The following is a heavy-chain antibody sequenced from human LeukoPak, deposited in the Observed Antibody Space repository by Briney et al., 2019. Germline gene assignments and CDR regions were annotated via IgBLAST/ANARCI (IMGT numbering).Heavy chain of an antibody. V-gene: IGHV4-30-4*08. CDR2: IYYSGST. CDR1: GGSISSGDYY. J-gene: IGHJ6*03. CDR3: ARVTVVANLYYMDV. Sequence: NPSQTLSLTCTVSGGSISSGDYYWSWIRQPPGKGLEGIGYIYYSGSTYYNPSLKSRVTISVDTSKNQFSLKLSSVTAADTAVYYCARVTVVANLYYMDVWGKGTTVTVSS. D-gene: IGHD2-15*01.